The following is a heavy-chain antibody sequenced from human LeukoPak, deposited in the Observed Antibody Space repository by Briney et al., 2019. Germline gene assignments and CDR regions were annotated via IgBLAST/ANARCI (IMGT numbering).Heavy chain of an antibody. V-gene: IGHV1-2*02. CDR2: INPNSGGT. Sequence: ASVKVSCKASGYTFTGYYMHWVRQAPGQGLEWMGWINPNSGGTNYAQKFQGRVTMTRDTSISTAYMELSRLRSDDTAVYYCARAHPGTDFWSGYFSYYYYMDVWGKGTTVTVSS. CDR3: ARAHPGTDFWSGYFSYYYYMDV. D-gene: IGHD3-3*01. J-gene: IGHJ6*03. CDR1: GYTFTGYY.